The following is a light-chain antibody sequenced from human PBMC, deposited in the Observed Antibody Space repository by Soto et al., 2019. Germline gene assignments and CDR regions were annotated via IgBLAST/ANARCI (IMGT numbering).Light chain of an antibody. Sequence: QSALTQPASVSGSPGQSITISCTGTSSDVGGYNYVSWYQHHPGKAPKLIIYDVSNRPSGVSNRFSGSKSGNTASLTISGLQPEDEADYYCCSYTNSHTRQIVFGTGPKVTV. CDR1: SSDVGGYNY. V-gene: IGLV2-14*03. J-gene: IGLJ1*01. CDR2: DVS. CDR3: CSYTNSHTRQIV.